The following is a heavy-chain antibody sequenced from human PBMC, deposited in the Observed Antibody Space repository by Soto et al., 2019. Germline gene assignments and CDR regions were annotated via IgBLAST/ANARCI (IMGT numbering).Heavy chain of an antibody. D-gene: IGHD2-2*01. V-gene: IGHV4-34*01. Sequence: SETLSLTCAVYGGSFSGYYWSWIRQPPGKGLEWIGKINHSGSTNYNPSLKSRVTISVDTSKNQFSLKLSSVTAADTAVYYCAIWDLGYCSSTSCYDPRVDVWGQGTTVTVSS. J-gene: IGHJ6*02. CDR3: AIWDLGYCSSTSCYDPRVDV. CDR1: GGSFSGYY. CDR2: INHSGST.